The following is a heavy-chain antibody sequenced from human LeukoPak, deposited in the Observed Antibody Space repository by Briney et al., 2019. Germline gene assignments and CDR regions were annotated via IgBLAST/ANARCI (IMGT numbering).Heavy chain of an antibody. V-gene: IGHV1-69*04. CDR3: ASLMYYYDSSGYSHHFDY. CDR2: IIPILGIA. CDR1: GGTFSSYA. Sequence: AAGKVSCKGAGGTFSSYAISWVRQAPGQGVEWMGRIIPILGIANYAQKFQGRVTITADKSTSTAYMELSSLRSEDTAVYYCASLMYYYDSSGYSHHFDYWGQGTLVTVSS. J-gene: IGHJ4*02. D-gene: IGHD3-22*01.